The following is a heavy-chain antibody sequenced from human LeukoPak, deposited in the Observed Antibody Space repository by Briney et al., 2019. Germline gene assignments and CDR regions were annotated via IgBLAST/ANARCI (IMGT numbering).Heavy chain of an antibody. V-gene: IGHV4-39*01. J-gene: IGHJ4*02. CDR3: ARRGTYYYGSVYDY. D-gene: IGHD3-10*01. CDR2: IYYSGST. CDR1: GGSISSSSYY. Sequence: SQTLSLTRTVSGGSISSSSYYWAWIRQPPGKGLEWIGSIYYSGSTYYNPSLKSRVTISVDTSKNQFSLMLSSVTAADTAVYYCARRGTYYYGSVYDYWGQGTLVTVSS.